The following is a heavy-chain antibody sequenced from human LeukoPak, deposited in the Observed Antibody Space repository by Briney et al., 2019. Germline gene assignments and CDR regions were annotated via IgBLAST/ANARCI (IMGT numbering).Heavy chain of an antibody. Sequence: SVKVSCKGSGGTFSSYAISWVRPAPGQGLEWMGGIIPIFGTANYAQKFQGRVTITTDKSTSTAYMELSGLRSEDTAVYYCAVVIGYYYYMDVWGKGTTVTVSS. D-gene: IGHD3-22*01. J-gene: IGHJ6*03. V-gene: IGHV1-69*05. CDR3: AVVIGYYYYMDV. CDR2: IIPIFGTA. CDR1: GGTFSSYA.